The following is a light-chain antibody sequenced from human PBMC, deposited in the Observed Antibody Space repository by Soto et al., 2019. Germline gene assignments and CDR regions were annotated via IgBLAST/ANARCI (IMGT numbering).Light chain of an antibody. Sequence: ALTQPASVSGSPGQSITISCTGTSSDVGRYNYVSWYQQHPGKAPKLMIYEVSNRPSGVSDRFSGSKSGNTASLTISGLQAEDEADYYCSSYTSSTTYVFGTGTKVTVL. CDR1: SSDVGRYNY. CDR3: SSYTSSTTYV. CDR2: EVS. J-gene: IGLJ1*01. V-gene: IGLV2-14*01.